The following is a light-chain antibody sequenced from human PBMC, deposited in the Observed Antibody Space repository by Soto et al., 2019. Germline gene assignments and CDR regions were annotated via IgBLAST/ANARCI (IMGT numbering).Light chain of an antibody. Sequence: DIQMTQSPSSLSASVGDRVTITCRASQGISTYLVWYQQKPGTVPKLMIFAASTLQSGVPSRFSGSSSGTDFPVTISRLQPEDVATYYCQSYTGAPWTLGQGTKVEV. CDR3: QSYTGAPWT. J-gene: IGKJ1*01. CDR1: QGISTY. CDR2: AAS. V-gene: IGKV1-27*01.